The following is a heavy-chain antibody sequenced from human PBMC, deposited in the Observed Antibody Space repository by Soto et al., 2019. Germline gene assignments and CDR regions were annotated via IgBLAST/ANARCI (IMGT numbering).Heavy chain of an antibody. CDR3: ARDKITGLFDY. V-gene: IGHV4-59*12. CDR2: IYYSGST. D-gene: IGHD2-8*02. CDR1: SCAISIYY. Sequence: SDTLTLTFPCSSCAISIYYWSWIRQPPVMGLECIGYIYYSGSTNYNPSLNSRVTISVDTSKNQFSLKLTSVTAADTAVYYCARDKITGLFDYWGQG. J-gene: IGHJ4*02.